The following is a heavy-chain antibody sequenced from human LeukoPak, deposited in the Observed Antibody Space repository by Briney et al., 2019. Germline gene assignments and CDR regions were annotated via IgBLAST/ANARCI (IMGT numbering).Heavy chain of an antibody. D-gene: IGHD1-14*01. J-gene: IGHJ6*04. V-gene: IGHV3-30*02. CDR1: GFTFSSYG. CDR2: IRYDGSNK. CDR3: ARDRVGSRKSLGV. Sequence: PGGSLRLSCAASGFTFSSYGMHWVRQAPGKGLEWVAFIRYDGSNKYYADSVKGRFTISRDNSKNTLYLQMNSLRAEDTAVYYCARDRVGSRKSLGVWGKGTTVTVSS.